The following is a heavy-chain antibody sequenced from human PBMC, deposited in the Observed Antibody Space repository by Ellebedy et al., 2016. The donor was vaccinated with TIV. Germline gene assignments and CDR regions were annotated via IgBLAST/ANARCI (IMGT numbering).Heavy chain of an antibody. Sequence: SETLSLXCTVSNNSITNYYWSWFRQPPGKGLEYIGHVYYSGTTNYNPSLKSRVTMSVDTSKNQFFLKMRSVTAADTAVYYCARGTTAVGHWGQGTLVTVSS. D-gene: IGHD1/OR15-1a*01. CDR2: VYYSGTT. CDR3: ARGTTAVGH. CDR1: NNSITNYY. J-gene: IGHJ4*02. V-gene: IGHV4-59*01.